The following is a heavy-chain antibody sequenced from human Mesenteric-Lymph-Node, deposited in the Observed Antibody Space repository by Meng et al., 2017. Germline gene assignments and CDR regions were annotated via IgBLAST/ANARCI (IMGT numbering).Heavy chain of an antibody. D-gene: IGHD3-22*01. CDR3: ARGFYDSSGYSSPFDY. CDR1: GGSLRGYY. Sequence: SETLSLTCAVYGGSLRGYYWSWIRQPPGKGLEWIGEISHSESTDYNPSLKSRITISLDTAKNQFTLRLNSVSAADTAVYYCARGFYDSSGYSSPFDYWGQGMLVTVSS. CDR2: ISHSEST. V-gene: IGHV4-34*01. J-gene: IGHJ4*02.